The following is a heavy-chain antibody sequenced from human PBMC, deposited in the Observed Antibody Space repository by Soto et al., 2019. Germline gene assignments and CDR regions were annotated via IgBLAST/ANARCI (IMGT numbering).Heavy chain of an antibody. J-gene: IGHJ4*02. CDR2: ISSSSSYI. D-gene: IGHD2-15*01. V-gene: IGHV3-21*01. CDR3: ARGYCSGGSCPTGDFWDY. CDR1: GFTFSSYS. Sequence: EVQLVESGGGLVKPGGSLGLSCAASGFTFSSYSMNWVRQAPGKGLEWVSSISSSSSYIYYADSVKGRFTISRDNAKNSLYLQMNSLRAEDTAVYYCARGYCSGGSCPTGDFWDYWGQGTLVTVSS.